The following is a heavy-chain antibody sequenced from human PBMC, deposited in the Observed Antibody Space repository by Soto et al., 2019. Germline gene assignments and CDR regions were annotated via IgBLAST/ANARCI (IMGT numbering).Heavy chain of an antibody. CDR2: VSWNSGNI. V-gene: IGHV3-9*01. CDR3: AKVKWEPAPFTRFDY. J-gene: IGHJ4*02. CDR1: GFTFDDYA. D-gene: IGHD1-26*01. Sequence: EVQLVESGGALVQPGGSLRLSCAASGFTFDDYAMHWVRLAPGKGLEWVSGVSWNSGNIAYADSVRGRFTISRDNAKNSVHLQMNSLRAEDTAVYYCAKVKWEPAPFTRFDYWGQGTLVTVSS.